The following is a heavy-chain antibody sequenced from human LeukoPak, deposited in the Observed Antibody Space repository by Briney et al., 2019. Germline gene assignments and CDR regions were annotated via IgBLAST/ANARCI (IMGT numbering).Heavy chain of an antibody. D-gene: IGHD3-22*01. CDR3: ARQGYYHDSSGNWFDP. CDR2: IYPGDSDT. J-gene: IGHJ5*02. CDR1: GYSFTSYW. Sequence: GESLKISCKGSGYSFTSYWIGWVRQMPGKGLEWMGIIYPGDSDTRYSPSFQGQVTISADKSISTAYLQWSSLKASDTAMYYCARQGYYHDSSGNWFDPWGQGTLVTVSS. V-gene: IGHV5-51*01.